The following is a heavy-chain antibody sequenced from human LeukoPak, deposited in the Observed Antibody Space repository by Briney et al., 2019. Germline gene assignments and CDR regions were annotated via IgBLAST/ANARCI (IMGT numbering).Heavy chain of an antibody. V-gene: IGHV4-39*07. J-gene: IGHJ4*02. CDR3: ARDGDSTSIGAGYLFEH. D-gene: IGHD6-13*01. Sequence: SETLSLTCTVSGGSIVNSVYSWGWIRHSPGRGLEWIGTIYHIGSTYYNPSLKSRVTVSVDTSKNRFSLRLTSLTAADTAVYYCARDGDSTSIGAGYLFEHWGRGTLVTVSS. CDR1: GGSIVNSVYS. CDR2: IYHIGST.